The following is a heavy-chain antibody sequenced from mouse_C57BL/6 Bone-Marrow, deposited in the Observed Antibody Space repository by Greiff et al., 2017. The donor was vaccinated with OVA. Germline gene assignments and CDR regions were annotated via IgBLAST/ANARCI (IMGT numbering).Heavy chain of an antibody. CDR3: AREGAYYFDY. CDR2: IYPGSGST. Sequence: QVHVKQPGAELVKPGASVKMSCKASGYTFTSYWITWVKQRPGQGLEWIGDIYPGSGSTNYNEKFKSKATLTVDTSSSTAYMQLSSLTSEDSAVYYCAREGAYYFDYWGQGTTLTVSS. CDR1: GYTFTSYW. J-gene: IGHJ2*01. V-gene: IGHV1-55*01.